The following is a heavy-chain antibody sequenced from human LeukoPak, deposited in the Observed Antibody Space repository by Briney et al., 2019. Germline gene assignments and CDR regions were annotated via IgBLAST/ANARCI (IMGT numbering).Heavy chain of an antibody. CDR3: ARGREPWGSSSWYSYENWFDP. Sequence: SETLSLTCAVYGGSFSGYYWSWIRQPPGKGLEWIGEINHSGSTNYNPSLKSRVTISVDTSKNQFSLKLSSVTAADTAVYYCARGREPWGSSSWYSYENWFDPWGQGTLVTVSS. J-gene: IGHJ5*02. V-gene: IGHV4-34*01. D-gene: IGHD6-13*01. CDR2: INHSGST. CDR1: GGSFSGYY.